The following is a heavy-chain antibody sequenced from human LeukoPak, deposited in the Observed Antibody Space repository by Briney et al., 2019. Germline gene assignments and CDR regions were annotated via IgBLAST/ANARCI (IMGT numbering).Heavy chain of an antibody. V-gene: IGHV3-21*01. CDR3: ARDLSYGSGDY. Sequence: GRSLRLSCAASGFPFSSYTMNWVRQAPGKGLKWVSFISGGSSFIYYADSVKGRFTISRDNAKNSLYLQMTSLRAEDTAVYYCARDLSYGSGDYWGQGILVTVSS. CDR1: GFPFSSYT. D-gene: IGHD3-10*01. CDR2: ISGGSSFI. J-gene: IGHJ4*02.